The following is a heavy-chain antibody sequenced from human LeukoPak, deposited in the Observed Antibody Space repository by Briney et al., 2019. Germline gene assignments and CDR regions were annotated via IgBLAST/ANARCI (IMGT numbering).Heavy chain of an antibody. CDR3: ARGPSGSYNWFDP. CDR2: IYYSGST. J-gene: IGHJ5*02. D-gene: IGHD3-10*01. CDR1: GGSISSYY. Sequence: PSETLSLTCTVSGGSISSYYWSWIRQPPGKGLEWIGYIYYSGSTNYNPSLKSRVTISVDTSKNQFSLKLSSVTAADTAVYYCARGPSGSYNWFDPWGQGTLVTVSS. V-gene: IGHV4-59*01.